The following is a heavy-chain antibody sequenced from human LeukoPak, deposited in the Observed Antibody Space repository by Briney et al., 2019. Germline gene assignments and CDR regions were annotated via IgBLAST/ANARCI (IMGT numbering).Heavy chain of an antibody. CDR3: AKDNSPKVYCSGGSCYSDY. J-gene: IGHJ4*02. CDR1: GFTFSNYA. V-gene: IGHV3-23*01. D-gene: IGHD2-15*01. CDR2: ISGSGGSI. Sequence: GGSLRLSCAVSGFTFSNYAMSWVRQAPGKGLEWVSGISGSGGSIYYADSVKGRFTISRDNSKNTLYLQMNSLRAEDAAVYYCAKDNSPKVYCSGGSCYSDYWGQGTLVTVSS.